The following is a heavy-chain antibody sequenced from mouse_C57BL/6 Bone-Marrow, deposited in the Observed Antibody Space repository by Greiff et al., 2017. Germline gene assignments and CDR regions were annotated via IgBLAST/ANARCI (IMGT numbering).Heavy chain of an antibody. D-gene: IGHD2-1*01. J-gene: IGHJ1*03. CDR2: INPNYGTT. V-gene: IGHV1-39*01. Sequence: VQLKESGPELVKPGASVKISCKASGYSFTDYNMNWVKQSKGKSLGWIGVINPNYGTTSYNQKFKGKATLTVDQSSSTAYMQLNSLTSEDSAVYYCAGGGNYGYVDVWGTGSTVTVAS. CDR1: GYSFTDYN. CDR3: AGGGNYGYVDV.